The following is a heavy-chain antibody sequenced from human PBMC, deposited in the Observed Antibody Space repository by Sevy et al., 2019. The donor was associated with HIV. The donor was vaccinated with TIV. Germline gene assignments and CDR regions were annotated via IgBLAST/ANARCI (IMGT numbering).Heavy chain of an antibody. CDR3: ARDLVFDFWSGYYLYYYGMDV. CDR1: GFTFSSYS. J-gene: IGHJ6*02. V-gene: IGHV3-48*02. CDR2: ISSSSSTI. Sequence: GGSLRLSCAASGFTFSSYSMNWVRQAPGKGLEWVSYISSSSSTIYYADSVKGRFTISRDNAKNSLYLQMNSLRDEDTAVYYCARDLVFDFWSGYYLYYYGMDVWGQGTTVTVSS. D-gene: IGHD3-3*01.